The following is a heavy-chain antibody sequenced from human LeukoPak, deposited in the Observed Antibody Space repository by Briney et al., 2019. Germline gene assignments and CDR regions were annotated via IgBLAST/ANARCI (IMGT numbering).Heavy chain of an antibody. D-gene: IGHD2-2*02. V-gene: IGHV3-7*01. CDR2: INQDGSEK. Sequence: GGSLRLSCAASGFTFSSDWMSWVRQAPGKGLEWVAHINQDGSEKYYVDSVTGRFSISRDNAENSLYLQMNSLRADDTAIYYCVRSASYNFDYWGQGTLVTVSS. J-gene: IGHJ4*02. CDR3: VRSASYNFDY. CDR1: GFTFSSDW.